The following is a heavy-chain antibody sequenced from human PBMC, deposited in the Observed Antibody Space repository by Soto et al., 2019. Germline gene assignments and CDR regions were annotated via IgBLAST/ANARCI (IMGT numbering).Heavy chain of an antibody. CDR1: GFTFTSSA. CDR3: AAVYYDSSGYYLPLAFDI. Sequence: SVKVSCKASGFTFTSSAVQWVRQARGQRLEWIGWIVVGSGNTNYAQKFQERVTITRDMSTSTAYMELSSLRSEDTAVYYCAAVYYDSSGYYLPLAFDIWGQGTMVTVSS. CDR2: IVVGSGNT. V-gene: IGHV1-58*01. D-gene: IGHD3-22*01. J-gene: IGHJ3*02.